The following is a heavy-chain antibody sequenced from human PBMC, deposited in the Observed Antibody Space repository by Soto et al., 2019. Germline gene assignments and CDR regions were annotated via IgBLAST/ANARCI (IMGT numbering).Heavy chain of an antibody. Sequence: GGSLRLSCASSGFTFISYGMHWVRQAPGKGLEWVAVIWYDGSNKYYADSVKGRFTISRDNSKNTLYLQMNSLRAEDTAVYYCARDPRGGLAAPDYWGQGTLVTVSS. CDR2: IWYDGSNK. J-gene: IGHJ4*02. V-gene: IGHV3-33*01. D-gene: IGHD6-25*01. CDR3: ARDPRGGLAAPDY. CDR1: GFTFISYG.